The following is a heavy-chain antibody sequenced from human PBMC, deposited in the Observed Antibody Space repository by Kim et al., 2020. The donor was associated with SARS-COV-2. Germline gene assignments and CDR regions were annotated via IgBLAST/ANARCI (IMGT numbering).Heavy chain of an antibody. Sequence: ASVKVSCKASGYTFTSYYMHWVRQAPGQGLEWMGIINPSGGSTSYAQKFQGRVTMTRETSKSTVYMEPSSLRSEDTAVYYCARDPGFGFYYFDYWGQGPLVTVSS. CDR2: INPSGGST. J-gene: IGHJ4*02. D-gene: IGHD3-10*01. CDR3: ARDPGFGFYYFDY. V-gene: IGHV1-46*01. CDR1: GYTFTSYY.